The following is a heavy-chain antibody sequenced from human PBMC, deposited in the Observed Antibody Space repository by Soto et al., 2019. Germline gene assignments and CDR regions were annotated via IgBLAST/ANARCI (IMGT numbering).Heavy chain of an antibody. CDR3: APHVSCSGGSCQYDAFAI. CDR1: GFTVSSHA. CDR2: VTADGAT. J-gene: IGHJ3*02. Sequence: EVQVLESGGGLVQPGGSLRLSCEGSGFTVSSHAMTWIRQAPGKGPEWVSTVTADGATYYADSVKGRSAMSRDPSETTXXLQMNSLGAEDTAAYYCAPHVSCSGGSCQYDAFAIRGQGTMVTVSS. V-gene: IGHV3-23*01. D-gene: IGHD2-15*01.